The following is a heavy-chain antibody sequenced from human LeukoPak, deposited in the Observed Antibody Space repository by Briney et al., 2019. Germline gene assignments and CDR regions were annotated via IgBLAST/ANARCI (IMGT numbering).Heavy chain of an antibody. CDR1: GFTFSSYG. CDR2: ISGSGGST. CDR3: AKDRRMITFGGVIDYFDY. V-gene: IGHV3-23*01. Sequence: PGGSLRLSCAASGFTFSSYGMSWVRQAPGKGLEWVSAISGSGGSTYYADSVKGRFTISRDNSKNTLYLQMNSLRAEDTAVYYCAKDRRMITFGGVIDYFDYWGQGTLVTVSS. J-gene: IGHJ4*02. D-gene: IGHD3-16*02.